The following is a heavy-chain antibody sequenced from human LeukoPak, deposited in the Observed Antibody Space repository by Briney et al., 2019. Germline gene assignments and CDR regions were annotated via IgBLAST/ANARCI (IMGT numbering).Heavy chain of an antibody. V-gene: IGHV4-4*09. CDR2: IYTSGST. Sequence: PSETLSLTCTVSAGSISSYYWSWIRQPPGKGLEWIGYIYTSGSTNYNPSLKSRVTISVDTSKNQYSLKLSSVTAADTAVYYCARLRRMITFGIDYWGQGTLVTVSS. CDR3: ARLRRMITFGIDY. CDR1: AGSISSYY. J-gene: IGHJ4*02. D-gene: IGHD3-16*01.